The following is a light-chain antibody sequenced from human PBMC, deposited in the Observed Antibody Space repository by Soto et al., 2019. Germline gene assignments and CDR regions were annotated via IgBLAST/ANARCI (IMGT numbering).Light chain of an antibody. CDR3: QQYGRSPLP. CDR2: GAS. Sequence: EIVLTQSPGTLSLSPGERATLSCRASQSVSSNYLAWYQQKPGQAPRLLIYGASSGATGIPDRFSGSGSGTDFTLTITRLEPEDFAVYFCQQYGRSPLPFGQGTRLEIK. V-gene: IGKV3-20*01. J-gene: IGKJ5*01. CDR1: QSVSSNY.